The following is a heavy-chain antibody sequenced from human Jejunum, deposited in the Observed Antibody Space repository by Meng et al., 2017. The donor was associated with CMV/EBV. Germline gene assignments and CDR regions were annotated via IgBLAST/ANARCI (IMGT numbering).Heavy chain of an antibody. CDR1: GITFSNAG. V-gene: IGHV3-30*02. J-gene: IGHJ4*02. CDR3: AKDKGKMYFDY. CDR2: IYSDGSNK. Sequence: QGQLVGSGGGVVQPGGSLRLSWAVYGITFSNAGMRWVRQAPGKGLEWVAFIYSDGSNKYYADSVKGRFTISRDNSENTVYLQMNSLRPEDTAVYYCAKDKGKMYFDYWGQGTLVTVSS. D-gene: IGHD3-10*01.